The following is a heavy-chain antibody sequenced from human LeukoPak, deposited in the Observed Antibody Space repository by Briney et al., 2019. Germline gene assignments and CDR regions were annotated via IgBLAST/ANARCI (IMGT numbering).Heavy chain of an antibody. CDR1: GFTFSSYP. Sequence: PGGSLRLSCAAPGFTFSSYPMNWVRQAPGKGLEWVSYISSSGSYIYHADSVKGRFTISRDNAKNSLYLQMNSLRAEDTAVYYCARGGWGTAAAGFIYVFDYWGQGTLVTVSS. V-gene: IGHV3-21*01. CDR2: ISSSGSYI. J-gene: IGHJ4*02. D-gene: IGHD6-13*01. CDR3: ARGGWGTAAAGFIYVFDY.